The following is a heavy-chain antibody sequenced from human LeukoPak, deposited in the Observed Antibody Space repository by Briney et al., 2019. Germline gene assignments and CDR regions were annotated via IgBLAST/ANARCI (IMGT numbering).Heavy chain of an antibody. V-gene: IGHV4-38-2*02. D-gene: IGHD3-10*01. Sequence: PSETLSLTCSVSGYSISSGFYWDWIRQPPGKGLEWIGSFHHSGSTNYNPSLKSRVTISVDTSKNQFSLKLSSVTAADTAVYYCARATMVRGVQTPLVSWFDPWGQGTLVTVSS. CDR1: GYSISSGFY. J-gene: IGHJ5*02. CDR3: ARATMVRGVQTPLVSWFDP. CDR2: FHHSGST.